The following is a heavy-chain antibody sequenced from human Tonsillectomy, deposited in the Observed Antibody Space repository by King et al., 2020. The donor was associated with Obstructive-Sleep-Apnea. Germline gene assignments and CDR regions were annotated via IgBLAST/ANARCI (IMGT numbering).Heavy chain of an antibody. CDR2: IVTDGTKK. J-gene: IGHJ4*02. V-gene: IGHV3-30*02. CDR1: GFPFSKNH. CDR3: AKDSGRDRYHLDF. Sequence: VQLVQSGGGVVQPGGSLRLSCAASGFPFSKNHMHWVRRAPGKGLEWVAFIVTDGTKKYDADSVKGRFTISRDNSKNTLYLQMTSLRAEDTAVYYCAKDSGRDRYHLDFWGQGTLVTVSS. D-gene: IGHD1-26*01.